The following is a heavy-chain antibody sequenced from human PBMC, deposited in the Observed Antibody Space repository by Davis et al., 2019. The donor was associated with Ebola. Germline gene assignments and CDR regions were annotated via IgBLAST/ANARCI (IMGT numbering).Heavy chain of an antibody. CDR3: ARAKGIAVALGPFDF. J-gene: IGHJ3*01. CDR2: INPGTGVT. CDR1: GYTFNSHG. D-gene: IGHD6-19*01. V-gene: IGHV1-46*02. Sequence: AASVKVSCKASGYTFNSHGISWVRQAPGQRPEWMAMINPGTGVTRYAQKFQDRVTMTGDTSTATVYMELSSLTSEDTAVYYCARAKGIAVALGPFDFWGQGTMVTVSS.